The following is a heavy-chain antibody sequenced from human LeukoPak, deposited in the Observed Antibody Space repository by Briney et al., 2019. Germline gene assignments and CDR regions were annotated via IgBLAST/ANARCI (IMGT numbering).Heavy chain of an antibody. D-gene: IGHD6-13*01. Sequence: GGSLRFSCADSGFTFSNAWMSWVRQAPGKGLEWVGRIKSKTDGGTTDYAAPVKGRFTISRDDSKNTLYLQMNSLKTEDTAVYYCTTDPGSSWYFFYGRDPDYWGQGTLVTVSS. CDR1: GFTFSNAW. J-gene: IGHJ4*02. V-gene: IGHV3-15*01. CDR3: TTDPGSSWYFFYGRDPDY. CDR2: IKSKTDGGTT.